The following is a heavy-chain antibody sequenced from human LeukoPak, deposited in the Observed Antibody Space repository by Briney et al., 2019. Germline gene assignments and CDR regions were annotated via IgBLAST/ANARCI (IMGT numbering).Heavy chain of an antibody. CDR2: IYYSGST. CDR3: ARLGAWFDP. J-gene: IGHJ5*02. CDR1: GGSISSSSYY. Sequence: SETLSLTCTVSGGSISSSSYYWGWIRQPPGKGLEWIGSIYYSGSTCYNPSLKSRVTISVDTSKNQFSLKLSSVTAADTAVYYCARLGAWFDPWGQGTLVTVSS. V-gene: IGHV4-39*01.